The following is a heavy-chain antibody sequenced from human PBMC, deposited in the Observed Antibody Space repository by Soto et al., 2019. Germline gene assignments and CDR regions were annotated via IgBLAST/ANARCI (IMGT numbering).Heavy chain of an antibody. CDR3: ASVYDSGQSWFDP. J-gene: IGHJ5*02. CDR2: INHSGST. CDR1: GGSFSGYY. V-gene: IGHV4-34*01. D-gene: IGHD4-17*01. Sequence: QVQLQQWGAGLLEPSETLSLTCAVYGGSFSGYYWSWIRQPPGKGLEWIGEINHSGSTSYNPYLKSRVTISVDTSKNQYARQLNSVTAADAAVYYGASVYDSGQSWFDPWGQGTLDAVSS.